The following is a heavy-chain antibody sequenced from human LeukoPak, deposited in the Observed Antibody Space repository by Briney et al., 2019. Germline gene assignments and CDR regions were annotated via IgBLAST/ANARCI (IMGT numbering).Heavy chain of an antibody. Sequence: RGSLRLACAASGFTFSSYGMHSVRQAPGKGLEWVAFIRYDGSNKYYADSVKGRFTISRDNSKNTLYLQMNSLRAEDTAVYYCAKDPTVTGYYFDYWGQGTLVTVSS. CDR2: IRYDGSNK. J-gene: IGHJ4*02. V-gene: IGHV3-30*02. CDR3: AKDPTVTGYYFDY. D-gene: IGHD4-17*01. CDR1: GFTFSSYG.